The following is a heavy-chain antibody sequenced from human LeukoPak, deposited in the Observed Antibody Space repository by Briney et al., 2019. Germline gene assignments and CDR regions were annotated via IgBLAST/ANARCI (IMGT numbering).Heavy chain of an antibody. CDR3: ARVGILTGYYDY. CDR1: GGSINSGGYS. CDR2: IYESGST. D-gene: IGHD3-9*01. V-gene: IGHV4-30-2*01. Sequence: SETLSLTCAVSGGSINSGGYSWSWIRQPPGKGLEWIGYIYESGSTYYNPSLKSRVTMSLDRSKRQISLKLSSVTAADTAVYYCARVGILTGYYDYWGQGTLVTITS. J-gene: IGHJ4*02.